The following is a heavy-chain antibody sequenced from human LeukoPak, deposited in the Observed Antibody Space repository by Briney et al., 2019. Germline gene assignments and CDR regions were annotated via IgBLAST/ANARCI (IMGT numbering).Heavy chain of an antibody. Sequence: ASVKVSCKASGGTFSSYAISWVRQAPGQGLEWMGWINPNSGGTNYAQKFQGRVTMTRDTSISTAYMELSRLRSDDTAVYYCARVIVVVPAAIGGMGYFDYWGQGTLVTVSS. V-gene: IGHV1-2*02. CDR3: ARVIVVVPAAIGGMGYFDY. J-gene: IGHJ4*02. CDR2: INPNSGGT. D-gene: IGHD2-2*02. CDR1: GGTFSSYA.